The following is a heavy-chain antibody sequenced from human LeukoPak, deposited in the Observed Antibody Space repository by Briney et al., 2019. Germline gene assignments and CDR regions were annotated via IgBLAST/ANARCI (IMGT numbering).Heavy chain of an antibody. J-gene: IGHJ3*02. CDR1: GGSISSDY. CDR2: IYYRGST. D-gene: IGHD6-13*01. V-gene: IGHV4-59*01. Sequence: SETLSLTCTVSGGSISSDYWNWIRQPPGKGLEWIGYIYYRGSTNHNPSLKSRVSISVHTSKKQFSLKVSSVTTADTAIYYCARGVGAAGSIDIWGQGTMVTVSS. CDR3: ARGVGAAGSIDI.